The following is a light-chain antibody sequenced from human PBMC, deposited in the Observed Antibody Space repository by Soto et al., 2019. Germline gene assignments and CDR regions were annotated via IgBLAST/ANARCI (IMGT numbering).Light chain of an antibody. CDR3: SSFRGSSTLVV. Sequence: QSALTQPASVSGSPGQSITISCTGTSNDIGGYNYVSWYQQRPGKAPKLMIYDVNNRPSGVSTCFSGSKSGNTASLTISGLQADDEADYYCSSFRGSSTLVVFGGGTKLTVL. CDR2: DVN. V-gene: IGLV2-14*01. CDR1: SNDIGGYNY. J-gene: IGLJ2*01.